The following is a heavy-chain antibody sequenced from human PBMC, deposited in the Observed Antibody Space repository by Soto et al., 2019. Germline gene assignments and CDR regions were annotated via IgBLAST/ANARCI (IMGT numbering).Heavy chain of an antibody. J-gene: IGHJ5*02. CDR3: ARELKIVATITANWFDP. CDR1: GYTFTSYG. V-gene: IGHV1-18*01. D-gene: IGHD5-12*01. CDR2: ISAYNGNT. Sequence: ASVKVSCKASGYTFTSYGISWVRQAPGQGLEWMGWISAYNGNTNYAQKLQGRVTMTTDTSTSTAYMELRSLRSDDTAVYYCARELKIVATITANWFDPWGQGTLVTVSS.